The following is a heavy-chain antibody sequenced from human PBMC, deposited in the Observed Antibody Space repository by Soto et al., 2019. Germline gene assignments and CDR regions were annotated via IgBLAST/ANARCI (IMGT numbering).Heavy chain of an antibody. CDR2: ISYDGSNK. Sequence: LRLSCAASGFTFSSYGMHWVRQAPGKGLEWVAVISYDGSNKYYADSVKGRFTISRDNSKNTLYLQMNSLRAEDTAVYYCAKGVYYDFWSGYYTGYFDYWGQGTLVTVSS. D-gene: IGHD3-3*01. CDR1: GFTFSSYG. J-gene: IGHJ4*02. CDR3: AKGVYYDFWSGYYTGYFDY. V-gene: IGHV3-30*18.